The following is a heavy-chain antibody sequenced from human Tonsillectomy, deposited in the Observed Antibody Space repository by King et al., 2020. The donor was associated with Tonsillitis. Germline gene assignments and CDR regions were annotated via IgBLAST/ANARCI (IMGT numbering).Heavy chain of an antibody. D-gene: IGHD3-22*01. J-gene: IGHJ4*02. CDR2: VYYSGST. V-gene: IGHV4-39*01. Sequence: LQLQESGPGLVKPSETLSLTCTVSVDSISGGSYYWGWIRQPPGKGLEWIGTVYYSGSTYYNPSLKSRVTMSVDTSKNQFSLKLSSVTAADTAVYYCARPYDSSGYYQFDYWGQGTLVTVS. CDR1: VDSISGGSYY. CDR3: ARPYDSSGYYQFDY.